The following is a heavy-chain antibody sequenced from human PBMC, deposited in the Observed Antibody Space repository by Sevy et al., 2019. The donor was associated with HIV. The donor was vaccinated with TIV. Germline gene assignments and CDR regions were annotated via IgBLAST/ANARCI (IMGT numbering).Heavy chain of an antibody. D-gene: IGHD3-3*01. J-gene: IGHJ6*02. CDR2: ISGSGGST. Sequence: GGSLRLSCAASGFTFSSYAMSWVRQAPGKELEWVSAISGSGGSTYYADSVKGRFTISRDNSKNTLYLQMNSLRAEDTAVYYCAKALYYDFWSGYYSPNYYYYGMDVWGQGTTVTVSS. CDR3: AKALYYDFWSGYYSPNYYYYGMDV. CDR1: GFTFSSYA. V-gene: IGHV3-23*01.